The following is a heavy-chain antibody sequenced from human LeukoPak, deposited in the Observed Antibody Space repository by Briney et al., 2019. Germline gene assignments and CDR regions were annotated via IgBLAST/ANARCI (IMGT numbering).Heavy chain of an antibody. CDR1: GFTVSNNH. V-gene: IGHV3-53*01. CDR2: TYSDGTT. J-gene: IGHJ6*02. CDR3: ARDRVEVTTSMLGGVKRTVTDYYGMDV. D-gene: IGHD3-16*01. Sequence: GGSLRLSCGASGFTVSNNHMSWVRQAPGKGLEWVSITYSDGTTYYADSVKGRYTISRDNSRNTLYVQMNSLRAEDTAVYFCARDRVEVTTSMLGGVKRTVTDYYGMDVWGQGTTVTVSS.